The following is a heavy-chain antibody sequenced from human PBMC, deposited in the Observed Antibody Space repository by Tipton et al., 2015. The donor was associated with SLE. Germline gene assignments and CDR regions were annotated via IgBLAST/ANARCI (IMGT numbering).Heavy chain of an antibody. CDR1: GFTVSSSY. Sequence: GSLRLSCAASGFTVSSSYMSWVRQAPGKGLEWVSGIYSGGSTYYADSVKGRFTISRDNAKNSLYLQMNSLRAEDTAVYYCARVGPVQGVINYFDYWGQGTLVTVSS. CDR2: IYSGGST. J-gene: IGHJ4*02. D-gene: IGHD3-10*01. CDR3: ARVGPVQGVINYFDY. V-gene: IGHV3-53*03.